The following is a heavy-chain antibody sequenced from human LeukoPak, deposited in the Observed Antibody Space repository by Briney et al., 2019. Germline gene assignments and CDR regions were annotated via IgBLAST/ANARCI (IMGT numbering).Heavy chain of an antibody. Sequence: ASVKVSCKASGYSFTDKYMHWVRQAPGQGLEWMGWINPNSGGTDYAQKFQGRVTMTTDTSMSTAYMELSRLTSDDTAVYYCARAGGRSWFDPWGQGTLVTVSS. V-gene: IGHV1-2*02. CDR1: GYSFTDKY. J-gene: IGHJ5*02. CDR2: INPNSGGT. CDR3: ARAGGRSWFDP.